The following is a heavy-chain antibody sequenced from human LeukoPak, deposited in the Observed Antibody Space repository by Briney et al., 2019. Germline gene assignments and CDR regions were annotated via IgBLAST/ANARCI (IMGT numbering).Heavy chain of an antibody. J-gene: IGHJ6*03. V-gene: IGHV3-30*02. CDR2: IWSDGNNR. CDR3: AKDPGASVSGFYMDV. CDR1: GFTFRNYG. D-gene: IGHD2-8*02. Sequence: GGSLRLSCAAPGFTFRNYGMHWVRQATGKGPEWVSFIWSDGNNRFYADSVKGRFTISRDNSKNMLYLQMDTLRAEDTALYYCAKDPGASVSGFYMDVWGKGTTVIVSS.